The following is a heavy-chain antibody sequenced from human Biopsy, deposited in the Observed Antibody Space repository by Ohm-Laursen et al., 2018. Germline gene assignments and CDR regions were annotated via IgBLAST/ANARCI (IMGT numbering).Heavy chain of an antibody. V-gene: IGHV4-59*07. J-gene: IGHJ5*01. Sequence: SDTLSLTCTVSGESMGTYYWSWIRKPLGKVMEWIASIYYSGTTHKNPSLKSRVTISVDTSQGLLSLDLGSVTAADTAVYYCARVRGGFLEWFDYWGQGTLVIVSS. CDR1: GESMGTYY. CDR2: IYYSGTT. CDR3: ARVRGGFLEWFDY. D-gene: IGHD3-3*01.